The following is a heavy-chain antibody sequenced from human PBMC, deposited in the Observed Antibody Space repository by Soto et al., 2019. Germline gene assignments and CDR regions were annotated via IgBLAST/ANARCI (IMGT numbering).Heavy chain of an antibody. Sequence: QVQLEQSGAEVKRPGTSMKISCKASGYIFINYAIHWVRQAPGQRLEWMGWLNPANGDTKYAQKFQGRITITRDTSATTAYMDLSSLRSEDTAVYSCARVSGGGSNWYVFHWGQGTPVTVSP. CDR3: ARVSGGGSNWYVFH. J-gene: IGHJ4*02. CDR1: GYIFINYA. CDR2: LNPANGDT. V-gene: IGHV1-3*01. D-gene: IGHD6-13*01.